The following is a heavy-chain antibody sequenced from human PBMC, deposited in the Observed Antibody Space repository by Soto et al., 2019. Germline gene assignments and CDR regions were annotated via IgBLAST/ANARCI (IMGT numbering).Heavy chain of an antibody. CDR3: ARGRSSGNLYRDYYYYYYMDV. D-gene: IGHD3-10*01. Sequence: PSETLSLTCAVYGGSFSGYYWSWIRQPPGKGLEWIGEINHSGSTNYNPSLKSRVTISVDTSKNQFSLKLSSVTAADTAVYYCARGRSSGNLYRDYYYYYYMDVWGKGTTVTVSS. V-gene: IGHV4-34*01. J-gene: IGHJ6*03. CDR1: GGSFSGYY. CDR2: INHSGST.